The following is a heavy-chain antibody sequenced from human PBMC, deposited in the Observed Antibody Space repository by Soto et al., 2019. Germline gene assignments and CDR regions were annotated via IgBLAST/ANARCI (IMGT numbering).Heavy chain of an antibody. CDR2: IIPIFGTA. CDR3: ARDGDSAAMQFGYYYYYGMDV. V-gene: IGHV1-69*13. Sequence: ASVKVSCKASGGTFSSYAISWVRQAPGQGLEWMGGIIPIFGTANYAQKFQGRVTITADESTSTAYMELSSLRSEDTAVYYCARDGDSAAMQFGYYYYYGMDVWGQGTTVTVSS. CDR1: GGTFSSYA. D-gene: IGHD2-2*01. J-gene: IGHJ6*02.